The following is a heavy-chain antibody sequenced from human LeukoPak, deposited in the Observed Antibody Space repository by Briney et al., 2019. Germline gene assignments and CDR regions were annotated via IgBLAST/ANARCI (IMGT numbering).Heavy chain of an antibody. J-gene: IGHJ4*02. V-gene: IGHV4-34*01. CDR1: GGSFSGYY. CDR2: INHSGNT. D-gene: IGHD6-19*01. Sequence: SETLSLTCAVYGGSFSGYYWSWIRQPPGKGLEWIGEINHSGNTNYNPSLKSRVTISVDTSKNQFSLKLSSVTAADTAVYYCARVLSSGWSLDYWGQGTLVTVSS. CDR3: ARVLSSGWSLDY.